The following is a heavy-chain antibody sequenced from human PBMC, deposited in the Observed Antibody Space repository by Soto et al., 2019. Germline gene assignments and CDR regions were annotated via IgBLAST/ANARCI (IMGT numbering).Heavy chain of an antibody. CDR3: ARDDHYDFWSGYYGVGYYYYGMDV. V-gene: IGHV3-30-3*01. J-gene: IGHJ6*02. D-gene: IGHD3-3*01. CDR2: ISYDGSNK. CDR1: GFTFSSYA. Sequence: QVQLVESGGGVVQPGRSLRLSCAASGFTFSSYAMHWVRQAPGKGLEWVAVISYDGSNKYYADSVKGRFTISRDNSKNTLYLQMNSLRAEDTAVYYRARDDHYDFWSGYYGVGYYYYGMDVWGQGTTVTVSS.